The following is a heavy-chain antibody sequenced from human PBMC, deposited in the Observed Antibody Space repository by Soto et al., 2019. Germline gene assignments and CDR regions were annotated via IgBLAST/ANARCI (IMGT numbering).Heavy chain of an antibody. CDR3: ARFAKEENPKRESWYAFDI. D-gene: IGHD6-13*01. Sequence: VQLQESGPGLVKPSQTLSLTCTVSGGYISSGYFWSWIRQRPGKVLEWIGNIYDSGGTYSNPSLQGRVVMSVDTSKNEFTLKVNSVTAADTAMYYCARFAKEENPKRESWYAFDIWCQGILVTVSS. CDR2: IYDSGGT. J-gene: IGHJ4*02. CDR1: GGYISSGYF. V-gene: IGHV4-31*03.